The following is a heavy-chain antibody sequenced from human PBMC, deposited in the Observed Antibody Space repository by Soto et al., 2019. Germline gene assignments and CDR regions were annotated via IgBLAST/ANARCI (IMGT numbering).Heavy chain of an antibody. CDR1: GFTFSSYA. CDR3: ARDQGYGDYGYYYYGMDV. V-gene: IGHV3-23*01. Sequence: SGGSLRLSCAASGFTFSSYAMSWVRQAPGKGLEWVSAISGSGGSTYYADSVKGRFTISRDNSKNTLYLQMNSLRAEDTAVYYCARDQGYGDYGYYYYGMDVWGQGTTVTVSS. J-gene: IGHJ6*02. D-gene: IGHD4-17*01. CDR2: ISGSGGST.